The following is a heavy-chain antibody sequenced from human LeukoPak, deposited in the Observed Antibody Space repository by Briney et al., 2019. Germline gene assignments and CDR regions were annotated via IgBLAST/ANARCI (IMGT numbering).Heavy chain of an antibody. J-gene: IGHJ4*02. V-gene: IGHV3-7*01. Sequence: PGGSLRLSCAASGFTFSRSWMNWVRQAPGKGLEWMANINPDGTEKRFVDSVRGRFTMSRDNAQNLLYLQMNSLRVEDTATFFCAAWTDRGYNYWGQGTVVTVSS. CDR1: GFTFSRSW. CDR3: AAWTDRGYNY. D-gene: IGHD5-24*01. CDR2: INPDGTEK.